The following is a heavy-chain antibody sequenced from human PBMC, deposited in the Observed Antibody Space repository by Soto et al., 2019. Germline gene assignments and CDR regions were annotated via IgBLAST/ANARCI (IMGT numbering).Heavy chain of an antibody. CDR2: ISGSGGST. D-gene: IGHD3-10*01. J-gene: IGHJ5*02. CDR1: GFTFSSYA. Sequence: GGSLRLSCAASGFTFSSYAMSWVRQAPWKGLEWVSAISGSGGSTYYADSVKGRFTISRDNSKNTLYLQMNSLRAEDTAVYYCAKDRSTYYLVPPFDPWAQGTLVTVSS. V-gene: IGHV3-23*01. CDR3: AKDRSTYYLVPPFDP.